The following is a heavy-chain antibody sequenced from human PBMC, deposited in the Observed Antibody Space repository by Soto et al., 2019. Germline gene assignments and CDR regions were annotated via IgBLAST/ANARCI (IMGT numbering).Heavy chain of an antibody. CDR2: ISGSGGST. CDR1: GFTFSSYA. CDR3: AKAGGDILTGYYYYYYYMDV. J-gene: IGHJ6*03. D-gene: IGHD3-9*01. Sequence: GGSLRLSCAASGFTFSSYAMSWVRQAPGKGLEWVSAISGSGGSTYYADSVKGRFTISRENSKNTLYLQMNSLRAEDTAVYYCAKAGGDILTGYYYYYYYMDVWGKGTTVTVSS. V-gene: IGHV3-23*01.